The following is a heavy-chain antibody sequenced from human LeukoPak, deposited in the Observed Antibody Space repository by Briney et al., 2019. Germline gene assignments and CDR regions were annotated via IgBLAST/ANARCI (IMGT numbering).Heavy chain of an antibody. V-gene: IGHV3-11*04. CDR3: ARDGGSAWFLDY. CDR2: ISSSGNTT. CDR1: GFTFSDNY. D-gene: IGHD6-19*01. J-gene: IGHJ4*02. Sequence: GGSLRLSCAASGFTFSDNYMSWIRPPPGKGLEWVSYISSSGNTTYNADSVKGPFSITRDNAKNSLYLQMNSLRAEDTAVYYCARDGGSAWFLDYWGQGTLVTVSS.